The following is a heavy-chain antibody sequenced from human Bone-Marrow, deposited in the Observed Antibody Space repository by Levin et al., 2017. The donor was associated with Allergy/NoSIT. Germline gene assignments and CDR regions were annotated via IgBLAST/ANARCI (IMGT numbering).Heavy chain of an antibody. Sequence: GESLKISCAASGFTFSSYSMNWVRQAPGKGLEWVSSISTSGSYIYYADSVKGRFTISRDNAESSLFLQMNSLRADDTAVYYCASLGRAAAVFLRGDIWGQGTMVTVSS. D-gene: IGHD6-13*01. CDR3: ASLGRAAAVFLRGDI. CDR2: ISTSGSYI. V-gene: IGHV3-21*01. CDR1: GFTFSSYS. J-gene: IGHJ3*02.